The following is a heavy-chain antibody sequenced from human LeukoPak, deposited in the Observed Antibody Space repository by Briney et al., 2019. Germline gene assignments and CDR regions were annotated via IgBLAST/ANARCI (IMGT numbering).Heavy chain of an antibody. J-gene: IGHJ5*02. CDR3: ASGSASGSHRTS. Sequence: ASVKVSCKASGYTFTNYDINWVRQAIGQGLEWMGWMNPNSGNTGYAQRFQGSVTMTRNTSIGTAYMKLSSLTSEATAVYSCASGSASGSHRTSWGQGTLVTVSS. D-gene: IGHD3-10*01. CDR2: MNPNSGNT. CDR1: GYTFTNYD. V-gene: IGHV1-8*01.